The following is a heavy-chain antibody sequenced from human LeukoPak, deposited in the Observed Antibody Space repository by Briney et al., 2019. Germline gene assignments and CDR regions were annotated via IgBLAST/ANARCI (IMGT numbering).Heavy chain of an antibody. CDR2: ISYDGSNK. Sequence: GGSLRLSCAASGFTFSSYGMHWVRQAPGKGLEWVAVISYDGSNKYYADSVKGRFTISRDNSKNTLYLQMNSLRAEDTAVYYCAGDNSGGLTGFDPWGQGTLVTVSS. CDR3: AGDNSGGLTGFDP. D-gene: IGHD3-10*01. V-gene: IGHV3-30*03. J-gene: IGHJ5*02. CDR1: GFTFSSYG.